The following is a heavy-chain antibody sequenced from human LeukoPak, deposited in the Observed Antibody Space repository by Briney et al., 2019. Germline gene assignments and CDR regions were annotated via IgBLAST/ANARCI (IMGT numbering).Heavy chain of an antibody. D-gene: IGHD6-19*01. CDR3: AKQYSGGWYYFDY. CDR2: IGGST. V-gene: IGHV3-23*01. Sequence: GGSLRLSCVASGFTFTTDTMHWVRQAPGKGLEWVSAIGGSTYYADSVKGRFTISRDNSENTLYLQMNSLRAEDTAVYYCAKQYSGGWYYFDYWGQGTLVTVSS. J-gene: IGHJ4*02. CDR1: GFTFTTDT.